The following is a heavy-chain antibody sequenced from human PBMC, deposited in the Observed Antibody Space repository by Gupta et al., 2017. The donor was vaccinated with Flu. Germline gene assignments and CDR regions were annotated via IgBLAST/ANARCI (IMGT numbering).Heavy chain of an antibody. CDR2: VSSGGEST. Sequence: EMQLLASGGGLVQSGGSLRLSCEASGFNFPHFAMNWVRQAPGKGLEWVSAVSSGGESTYYAGSGKGRFTISRDKSKDTLYLQLTRLRGEDSAIYYCTKMKDGSYDTDPFDVWGQGTMVSVSS. CDR3: TKMKDGSYDTDPFDV. D-gene: IGHD3-22*01. V-gene: IGHV3-23*01. CDR1: GFNFPHFA. J-gene: IGHJ3*01.